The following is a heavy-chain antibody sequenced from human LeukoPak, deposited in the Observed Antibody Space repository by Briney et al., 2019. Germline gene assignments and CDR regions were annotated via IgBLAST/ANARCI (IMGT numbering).Heavy chain of an antibody. CDR1: GFTFNSYA. Sequence: GGSLRLSCAASGFTFNSYAMSWVRQAPGKGLEWVSAIIGSGGSTYYADSVEGRFTVSRDNSKNTVYLQMNSLRAEDTAIYYCAKRKSGSCGLYFFDYWGQGTQVTVSS. J-gene: IGHJ4*02. CDR2: IIGSGGST. D-gene: IGHD3-10*01. V-gene: IGHV3-23*01. CDR3: AKRKSGSCGLYFFDY.